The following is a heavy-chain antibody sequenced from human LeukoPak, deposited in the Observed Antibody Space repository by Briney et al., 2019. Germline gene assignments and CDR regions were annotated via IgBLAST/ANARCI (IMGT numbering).Heavy chain of an antibody. D-gene: IGHD3-22*01. CDR2: INPNSGDT. V-gene: IGHV1-2*06. CDR3: VRDHDSSGRTDDAFDI. CDR1: GYSFTGYY. J-gene: IGHJ3*02. Sequence: ASVKASCKASGYSFTGYYIHWVRQAPGQGLEWMGRINPNSGDTTYAQKFQGRVTVTRDTSISTAYMELSSLTSDDTAVYYCVRDHDSSGRTDDAFDIWGQGTMVTVSS.